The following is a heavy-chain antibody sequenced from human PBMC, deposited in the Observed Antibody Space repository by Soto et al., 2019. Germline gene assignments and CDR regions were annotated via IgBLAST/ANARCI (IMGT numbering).Heavy chain of an antibody. CDR1: GGTFSSYS. V-gene: IGHV1-69*06. CDR2: IIPIFGTS. D-gene: IGHD5-18*01. CDR3: ARVSRIKVWFRMDI. Sequence: SVKVSCKASGGTFSSYSIIWVRQAPGQGLEWMGGIIPIFGTSNYAQKFQGRVTITADKSTSTAYMELSSLRSEDTAVYYCARVSRIKVWFRMDIWGQGTMVTVSS. J-gene: IGHJ6*01.